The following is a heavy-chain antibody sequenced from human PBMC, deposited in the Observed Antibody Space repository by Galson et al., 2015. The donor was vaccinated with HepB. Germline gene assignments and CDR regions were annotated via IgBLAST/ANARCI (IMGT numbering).Heavy chain of an antibody. D-gene: IGHD6-13*01. V-gene: IGHV3-15*01. Sequence: SLRLSCAASGFTFSDAWMSWVRQAPGKGLEWVGRMKSKTGGGTRDYAAPVKGRFTVSRDDSKNTFYLQMNSLKTEDTAVYYCLAAYSWGQGTLVIVSS. CDR2: MKSKTGGGTR. J-gene: IGHJ4*02. CDR1: GFTFSDAW. CDR3: LAAYS.